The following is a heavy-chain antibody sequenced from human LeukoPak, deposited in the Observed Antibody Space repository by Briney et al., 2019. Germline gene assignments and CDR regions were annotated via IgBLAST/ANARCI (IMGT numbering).Heavy chain of an antibody. V-gene: IGHV4-30-2*01. J-gene: IGHJ4*02. D-gene: IGHD2/OR15-2a*01. CDR3: ARNMVD. Sequence: SQTLSLTCAVSGGSISSGGYPWSWIRQPPGKGLEWIGYIYHSGSTYHNPSLKSRVTISVDRSKNQFSLKLSSVTAADTAVYYCARNMVDWGQGTLVTVSS. CDR1: GGSISSGGYP. CDR2: IYHSGST.